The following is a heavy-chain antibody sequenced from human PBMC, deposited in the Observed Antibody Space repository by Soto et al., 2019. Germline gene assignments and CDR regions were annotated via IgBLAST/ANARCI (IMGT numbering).Heavy chain of an antibody. CDR2: ISYDGSNK. V-gene: IGHV3-30-3*01. CDR1: GFTFSSYA. Sequence: QVQLVESGGGVVQPGRSLRLSCAASGFTFSSYAMHWVRQAPGKGLEWVAVISYDGSNKYYADSVKGRFTISRDNSKNTLYLQMNSLRSEDTAVYYCARVEWELLHFDYWGQGILVTVSS. J-gene: IGHJ4*02. CDR3: ARVEWELLHFDY. D-gene: IGHD1-26*01.